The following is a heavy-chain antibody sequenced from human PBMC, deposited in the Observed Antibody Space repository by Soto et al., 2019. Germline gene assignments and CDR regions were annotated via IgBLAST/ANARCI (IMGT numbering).Heavy chain of an antibody. V-gene: IGHV4-34*01. CDR1: GGSFSGYY. D-gene: IGHD3-3*01. CDR2: INHSGST. J-gene: IGHJ4*02. Sequence: QVQLQQWGAGLLKPSETLSLTCAVYGGSFSGYYWSWIRQPPGKGLEWIGEINHSGSTNYNPSLKSRVTISVDTSKNQFSLKLSSVTAADTAVYYCARVAVFGVVIGTLFDYWGQGTLVTVSS. CDR3: ARVAVFGVVIGTLFDY.